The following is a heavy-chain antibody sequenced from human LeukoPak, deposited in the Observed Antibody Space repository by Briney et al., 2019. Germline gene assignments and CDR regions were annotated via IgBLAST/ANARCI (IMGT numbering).Heavy chain of an antibody. CDR3: AGRYSSGWYDY. CDR1: GGSFSSYY. CDR2: IYYSGST. J-gene: IGHJ4*02. D-gene: IGHD6-19*01. Sequence: PSETLSLTCAVYGGSFSSYYWSWIRQPPGKGLEWIGYIYYSGSTNYNPSLKSRVTISVDTSKNQFSLKLSSVTAADTAVYYCAGRYSSGWYDYWGQGTLVTVSS. V-gene: IGHV4-59*08.